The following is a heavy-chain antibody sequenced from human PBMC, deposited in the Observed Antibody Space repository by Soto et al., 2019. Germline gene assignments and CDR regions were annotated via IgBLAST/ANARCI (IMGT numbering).Heavy chain of an antibody. V-gene: IGHV1-8*01. CDR2: MNPNSGNT. CDR1: GYTFTSYY. J-gene: IGHJ4*02. CDR3: ARGHCSGGSCYSVL. Sequence: ASFKVSCNASGYTFTSYYINWVRQATGQGLEWMGWMNPNSGNTGYAQKFQGRVTMTRNTSISTAYMELSSLRSEDTAVYYCARGHCSGGSCYSVLWGQGTLVTVSS. D-gene: IGHD2-15*01.